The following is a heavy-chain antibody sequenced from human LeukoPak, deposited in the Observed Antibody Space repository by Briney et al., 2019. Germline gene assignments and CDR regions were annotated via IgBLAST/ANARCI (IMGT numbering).Heavy chain of an antibody. CDR3: AKESSEEYSYGPLDY. CDR1: GFTFSSYG. J-gene: IGHJ4*02. Sequence: GGSLRLSCAASGFTFSSYGMHWVRQAPGKGLEWVAFIRYDGSNKYYADSVKGRFTISRDNSKNTLYLQMNSLRAEDTAVYYCAKESSEEYSYGPLDYWGQRTLVTVSS. CDR2: IRYDGSNK. V-gene: IGHV3-30*02. D-gene: IGHD5-18*01.